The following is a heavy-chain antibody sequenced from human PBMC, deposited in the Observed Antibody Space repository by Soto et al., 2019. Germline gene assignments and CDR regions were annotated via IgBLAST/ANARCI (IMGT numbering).Heavy chain of an antibody. V-gene: IGHV4-31*03. CDR1: GGSISSGGYY. J-gene: IGHJ4*02. CDR2: IYYSGST. CDR3: ARGYLGYCSGGSCPPGGLDY. Sequence: QVQLQESGPGLVKPSQTLSLTCTVSGGSISSGGYYWSWIRQHPGKGLEWIGYIYYSGSTYYNPSLKSRVTISVDTSKNQFSLKLSSVTAADTAVYYCARGYLGYCSGGSCPPGGLDYWGQGTLVTVSS. D-gene: IGHD2-15*01.